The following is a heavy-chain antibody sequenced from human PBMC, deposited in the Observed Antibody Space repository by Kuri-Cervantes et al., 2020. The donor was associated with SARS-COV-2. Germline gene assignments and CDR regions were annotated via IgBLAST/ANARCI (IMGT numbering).Heavy chain of an antibody. Sequence: SVKVSCKASGGTFSSYAISWVRQAPGQGLEWMGGIIPIFGTANYAQKFQGRVTITTDESTSTAYMELSSLRSEGTAVYYCARDRLYYDFWSGYSGEYYFDYWGQGTLVTVSS. CDR3: ARDRLYYDFWSGYSGEYYFDY. CDR1: GGTFSSYA. J-gene: IGHJ4*02. D-gene: IGHD3-3*01. V-gene: IGHV1-69*05. CDR2: IIPIFGTA.